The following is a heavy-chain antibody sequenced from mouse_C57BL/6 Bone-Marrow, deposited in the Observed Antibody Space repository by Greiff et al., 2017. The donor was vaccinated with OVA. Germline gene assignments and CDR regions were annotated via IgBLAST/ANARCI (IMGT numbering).Heavy chain of an antibody. CDR2: IYPRSGNP. V-gene: IGHV1-81*01. CDR1: GYTFTSYG. Sequence: VKLQESGAELARPGASVKLSCKASGYTFTSYGISWVKQRTGQGLEWIGEIYPRSGNPYYNEKFKGKATLTADKSSSTAYMELRSLTSKDSAVYFCARSNGYFDYWGKGTTLTVSS. CDR3: ARSNGYFDY. J-gene: IGHJ2*01.